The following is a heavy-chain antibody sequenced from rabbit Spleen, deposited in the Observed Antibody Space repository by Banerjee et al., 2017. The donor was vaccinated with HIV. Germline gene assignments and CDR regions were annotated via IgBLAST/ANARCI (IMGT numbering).Heavy chain of an antibody. CDR3: ARGEHFSVGFSAFAIYLDL. Sequence: QSLEESGGDMVKPGASLTLTCTASGFSFSRTYYMCWVRQAPGKGLEWIGCIDTSSGNTAYATWAKGRFTISKTSSTTVTLQMTSLTAADTATYFCARGEHFSVGFSAFAIYLDLWGPGTLVTVS. V-gene: IGHV1S40*01. J-gene: IGHJ4*01. D-gene: IGHD6-1*01. CDR2: IDTSSGNT. CDR1: GFSFSRTYY.